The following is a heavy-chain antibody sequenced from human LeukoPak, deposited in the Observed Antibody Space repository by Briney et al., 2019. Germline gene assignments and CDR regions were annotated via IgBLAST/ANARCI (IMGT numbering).Heavy chain of an antibody. J-gene: IGHJ5*02. V-gene: IGHV3-23*01. CDR3: AKAALGYCSSTSCYWFDP. CDR1: GFTFSSYA. D-gene: IGHD2-2*01. CDR2: ISGSGGST. Sequence: PGGSLRLSCAASGFTFSSYAMSWVRQAPGKGLEWVSAISGSGGSTYYADSVKGRFTISRDNSENTLYLQMNSLRAEDTAVYYCAKAALGYCSSTSCYWFDPWGQGTLVTVSS.